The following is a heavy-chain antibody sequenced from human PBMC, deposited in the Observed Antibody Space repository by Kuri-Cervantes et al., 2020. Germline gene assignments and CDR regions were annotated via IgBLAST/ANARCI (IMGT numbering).Heavy chain of an antibody. CDR2: ISSSGSTI. Sequence: GESLKISCAASGFTFSDYYMSWIRQAPGKGLEWVSYISSSGSTIYYADSVKGRFTISRDNAKNSLYLQMNSLRAEDTAVYYCAREDSWYFTFDIWGQGTMVTVSS. CDR3: AREDSWYFTFDI. D-gene: IGHD6-13*01. J-gene: IGHJ3*02. CDR1: GFTFSDYY. V-gene: IGHV3-11*04.